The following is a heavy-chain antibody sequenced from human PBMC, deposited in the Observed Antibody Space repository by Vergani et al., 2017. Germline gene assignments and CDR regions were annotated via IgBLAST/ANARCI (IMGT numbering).Heavy chain of an antibody. CDR1: GFTLSDHV. Sequence: EVQLVESGGGLVQPGGSLRLSCAASGFTLSDHVMDWVRQGPGKGLEWVGRSRNKARSYTTEYSASVKGRFTISRDDSKNTLYLQMNSLKTEDTAVYYCTTDQWYWGQGTLVTVSS. D-gene: IGHD6-19*01. J-gene: IGHJ4*02. CDR3: TTDQWY. V-gene: IGHV3-72*01. CDR2: SRNKARSYTT.